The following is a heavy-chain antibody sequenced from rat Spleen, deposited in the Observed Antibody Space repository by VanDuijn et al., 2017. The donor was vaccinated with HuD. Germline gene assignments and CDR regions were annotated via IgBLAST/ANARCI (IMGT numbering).Heavy chain of an antibody. CDR3: AKDREWGGFAY. Sequence: EVQLEESGGGLVQPGRSVKLSCAASGFTFSDYYMAWVRQAPTKGLEWVASISYDGRVTYYRDSVKGRFTISKDNAKSTLYLQMDSLRSEDKATYYCAKDREWGGFAYWGQGTLVTVSS. D-gene: IGHD1-1*01. V-gene: IGHV5-20*01. CDR1: GFTFSDYY. J-gene: IGHJ3*01. CDR2: ISYDGRVT.